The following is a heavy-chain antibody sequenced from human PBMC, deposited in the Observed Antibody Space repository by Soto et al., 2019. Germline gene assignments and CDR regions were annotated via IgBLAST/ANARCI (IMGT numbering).Heavy chain of an antibody. CDR2: ISWNSGSI. V-gene: IGHV3-9*01. D-gene: IGHD5-18*01. CDR3: AKDRGAVDTAMVLDY. J-gene: IGHJ4*02. Sequence: EVQLVESGGGLVQPGRSLRLSCAASGFTFDDYAMHWVRQAPGKGLEWVSGISWNSGSIGYADSVKGRFTISRDNAKNSLYLQMNSLRADDTALYYCAKDRGAVDTAMVLDYWGQGTLVTVSS. CDR1: GFTFDDYA.